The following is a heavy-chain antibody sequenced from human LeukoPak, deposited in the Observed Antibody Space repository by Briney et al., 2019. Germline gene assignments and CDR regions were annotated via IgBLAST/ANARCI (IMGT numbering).Heavy chain of an antibody. V-gene: IGHV3-33*06. CDR3: AKDLSFAYYDSSGPLFQH. J-gene: IGHJ1*01. CDR2: IWYDGSNK. CDR1: GFTFSSYG. Sequence: GRSLRLSCAASGFTFSSYGMHWVRQAPGKGLEWVAVIWYDGSNKYYADSVMGRFTISRDNSKNTLYLQMNSLRAEDTAVYYCAKDLSFAYYDSSGPLFQHWGQGTLVTVSS. D-gene: IGHD3-22*01.